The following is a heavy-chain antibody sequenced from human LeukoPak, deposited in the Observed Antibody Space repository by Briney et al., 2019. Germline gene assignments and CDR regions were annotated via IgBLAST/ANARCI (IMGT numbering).Heavy chain of an antibody. CDR2: IYYSGST. CDR3: ASRSGDYFDY. D-gene: IGHD4-17*01. CDR1: GGSISSSSYY. Sequence: PSETLSLTCTVSGGSISSSSYYWGWIRQPPGKGLEWIGSIYYSGSTYYNPSLKSRVTISVDTSKNQFSLKLSSVTAADTAVYYCASRSGDYFDYWGQGTLVTVSS. V-gene: IGHV4-39*01. J-gene: IGHJ4*02.